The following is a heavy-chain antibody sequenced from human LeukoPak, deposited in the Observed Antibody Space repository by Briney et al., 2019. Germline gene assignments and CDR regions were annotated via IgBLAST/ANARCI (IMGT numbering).Heavy chain of an antibody. CDR3: AREGGYSYGLSFDY. V-gene: IGHV3-74*01. D-gene: IGHD5-18*01. CDR1: GGSISSSNW. CDR2: INSDGSST. Sequence: PSGTLSLTCAVSGGSISSSNWWSWVRQPPGKGLVWASRINSDGSSTSYADSVKGRFTISRDNAKNTLYLQMNSLRAEDTAVYYCAREGGYSYGLSFDYWGQGTLVTVSS. J-gene: IGHJ4*02.